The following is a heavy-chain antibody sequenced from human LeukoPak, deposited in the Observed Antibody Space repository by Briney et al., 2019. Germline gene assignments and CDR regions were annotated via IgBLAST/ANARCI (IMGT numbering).Heavy chain of an antibody. D-gene: IGHD3-22*01. V-gene: IGHV3-64*01. CDR3: ARDYDSSPNYFDY. J-gene: IGHJ4*02. Sequence: GGSLRLSCPAAGFTFSSYAMHWVRQAPGKGLEYVSAISSNGGSTYYANTVKGRFTISRDNSKNTLYLQMGSLRAEDMAVYYCARDYDSSPNYFDYWGQGTLVTVSP. CDR1: GFTFSSYA. CDR2: ISSNGGST.